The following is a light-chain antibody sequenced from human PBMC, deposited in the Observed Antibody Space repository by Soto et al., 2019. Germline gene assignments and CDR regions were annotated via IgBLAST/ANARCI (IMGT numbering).Light chain of an antibody. CDR2: DTS. CDR3: QQRYDWPVT. Sequence: EIVLTQSPATLSLSPGERATLSCRASQSIRYFLAWFQQKPGQAPRLLIYDTSNRATGVPARFGGSGSGTDFTLTISSLESEDSAVYFCQQRYDWPVTFGPGTKVEIK. CDR1: QSIRYF. J-gene: IGKJ1*01. V-gene: IGKV3-11*01.